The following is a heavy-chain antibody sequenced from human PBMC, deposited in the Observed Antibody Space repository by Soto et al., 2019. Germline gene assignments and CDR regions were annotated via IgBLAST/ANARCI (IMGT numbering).Heavy chain of an antibody. CDR1: GYTFTSYA. CDR3: AMPEIIDGYNPPDAFDI. V-gene: IGHV1-3*01. CDR2: INAGNGNT. Sequence: ASVKVSCKASGYTFTSYAMHWVRQAPGQRLEWMGWINAGNGNTKYSQKFQGRVTITRDTSASTAYMELSSLRSEDTAVYYCAMPEIIDGYNPPDAFDIWGQGTMVTVSS. J-gene: IGHJ3*02. D-gene: IGHD5-12*01.